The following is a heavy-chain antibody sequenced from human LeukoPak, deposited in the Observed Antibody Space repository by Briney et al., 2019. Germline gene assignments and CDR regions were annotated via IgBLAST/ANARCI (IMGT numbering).Heavy chain of an antibody. V-gene: IGHV1-69*04. D-gene: IGHD6-13*01. Sequence: ASVKVSCKASGGTFSSYAISWVRQAPGQGLEWMGRIIPILGIANYAQKFQGRVTITADKSTSTAYMELRSLRSEDTAVYYCAREDAYTSSSWYYYYYGMDVWGQGTTVTVSS. CDR2: IIPILGIA. CDR3: AREDAYTSSSWYYYYYGMDV. J-gene: IGHJ6*02. CDR1: GGTFSSYA.